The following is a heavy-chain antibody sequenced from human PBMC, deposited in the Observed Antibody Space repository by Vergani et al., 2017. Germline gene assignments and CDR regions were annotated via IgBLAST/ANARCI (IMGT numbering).Heavy chain of an antibody. Sequence: EVQLLESGGGLVQPGGSLRLSCAASGFTFSSYALSWVRQAPGKGLEWVSAISGSGGSTYYADSVKGRFTISRDNSNDTLYLQMNSLRTEDTAVYYGAKEDYDILTGYRTGPRPPDYWGQGTLVAVSS. CDR2: ISGSGGST. CDR3: AKEDYDILTGYRTGPRPPDY. D-gene: IGHD3-9*01. J-gene: IGHJ4*02. V-gene: IGHV3-23*01. CDR1: GFTFSSYA.